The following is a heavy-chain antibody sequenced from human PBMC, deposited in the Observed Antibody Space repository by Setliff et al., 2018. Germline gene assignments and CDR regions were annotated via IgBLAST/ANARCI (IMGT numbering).Heavy chain of an antibody. CDR3: ATTHYDSSGYYYLERSAFDI. J-gene: IGHJ3*02. CDR1: GYTLTELS. CDR2: LDPEDGET. D-gene: IGHD3-22*01. Sequence: GASVKVSCKVSGYTLTELSRHWVRQAPGKGLEWMGGLDPEDGETIYAQKFQGRVTMTEDTSTDTAYMELSSLRSEDTAVYYCATTHYDSSGYYYLERSAFDIWGQGTMVTVSS. V-gene: IGHV1-24*01.